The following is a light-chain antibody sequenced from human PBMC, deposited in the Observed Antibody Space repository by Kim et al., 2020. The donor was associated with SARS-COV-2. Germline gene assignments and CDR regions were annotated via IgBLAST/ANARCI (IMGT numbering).Light chain of an antibody. Sequence: SPGERATLSCRASEYVSNNVAWYQQKAGQTPRLLIYDASDRATGIPARFRGSGSGTDFTLTISSLEPEDFAVYYCQQRINWPLITFGQGTRLEIK. V-gene: IGKV3-11*01. J-gene: IGKJ5*01. CDR2: DAS. CDR1: EYVSNN. CDR3: QQRINWPLIT.